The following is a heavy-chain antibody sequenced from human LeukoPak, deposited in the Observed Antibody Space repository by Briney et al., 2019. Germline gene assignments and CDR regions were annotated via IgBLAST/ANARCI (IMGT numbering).Heavy chain of an antibody. CDR2: IDGRNSPT. CDR1: GFTFSFYA. J-gene: IGHJ4*02. V-gene: IGHV3-23*01. CDR3: ARFHDFWR. Sequence: GGSLRLSCVASGFTFSFYAMTWVRQAPGKGLEWVSSIDGRNSPTYYADSVKGRFTISRDNSKNTLYLLLNSLRAEDTAVYYCARFHDFWRWGQGTLVTVSS. D-gene: IGHD3-3*01.